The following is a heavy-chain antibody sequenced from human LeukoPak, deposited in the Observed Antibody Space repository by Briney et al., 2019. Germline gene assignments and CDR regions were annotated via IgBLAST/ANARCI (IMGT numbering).Heavy chain of an antibody. CDR2: ISGSGGST. Sequence: GGSLRLSCAASGFTFSSYAMSWVRQAPGKGLEWVSAISGSGGSTYYADSVKGRLTISRDNSKYTLYLQMNSLRAEDTAVYYCAKGDMVRTPYYYYYGMDVWGQGTTVTVSS. V-gene: IGHV3-23*01. CDR1: GFTFSSYA. J-gene: IGHJ6*02. CDR3: AKGDMVRTPYYYYYGMDV. D-gene: IGHD3-10*01.